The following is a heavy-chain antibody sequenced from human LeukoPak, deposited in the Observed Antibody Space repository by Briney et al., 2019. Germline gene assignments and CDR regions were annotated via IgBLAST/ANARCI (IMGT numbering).Heavy chain of an antibody. V-gene: IGHV1-46*01. CDR3: ATYTQSGAQGVSDY. D-gene: IGHD3-10*01. CDR1: GYTLTSYY. Sequence: ASVKVSCKASGYTLTSYYLHWVRQAPGQGLEWMGLIHPNDGDTKYTQEFQDRVTMTRDTSTSTVYMELSSLRSEDTAVYYCATYTQSGAQGVSDYWGQGTLVTVSS. J-gene: IGHJ4*02. CDR2: IHPNDGDT.